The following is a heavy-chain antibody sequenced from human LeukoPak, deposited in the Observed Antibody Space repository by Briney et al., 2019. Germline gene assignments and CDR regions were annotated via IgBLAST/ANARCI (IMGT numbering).Heavy chain of an antibody. CDR1: GYSFNTFG. D-gene: IGHD2-21*01. Sequence: GASVKVSCTTSGYSFNTFGLTWVRQAPGQGLEWLGWISPYNGKTNYAPKVQGRVTLTTDTSARTAYMELRRLRSDDTAVYYCARDVGVSGLLLDFDYWGQGTLVTVSS. CDR2: ISPYNGKT. J-gene: IGHJ4*02. CDR3: ARDVGVSGLLLDFDY. V-gene: IGHV1-18*01.